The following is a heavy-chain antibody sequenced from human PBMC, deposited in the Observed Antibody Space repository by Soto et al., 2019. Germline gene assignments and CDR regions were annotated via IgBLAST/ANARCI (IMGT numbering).Heavy chain of an antibody. D-gene: IGHD3-22*01. CDR2: INPNSGGT. CDR3: ARDSGPYYDSSGYYWDASYYYAMDV. Sequence: GASVKVSCKASGYTFTGYYMHWVRQAPGQGLEWMGWINPNSGGTNYAQKFQGRVTMTRDTSISTAYMELSRLRSDDTAVYYCARDSGPYYDSSGYYWDASYYYAMDVWGQGTTVTVS. V-gene: IGHV1-2*02. CDR1: GYTFTGYY. J-gene: IGHJ6*02.